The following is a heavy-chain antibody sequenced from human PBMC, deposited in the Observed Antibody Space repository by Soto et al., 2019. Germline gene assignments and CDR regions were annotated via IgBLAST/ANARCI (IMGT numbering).Heavy chain of an antibody. V-gene: IGHV1-18*04. Sequence: QVQLVQSGAEVKKPGASVKVSCQASGYTFTSYGISWVRQAPGQGLEWMGWISAYNGNTNYAQKLQGRVTMTTDTSTSTAYMELRSLRSDETAVYYCARDWAPDCSSTSCQAFNWFDPWGQGTLVTVSS. J-gene: IGHJ5*02. CDR3: ARDWAPDCSSTSCQAFNWFDP. D-gene: IGHD2-2*01. CDR2: ISAYNGNT. CDR1: GYTFTSYG.